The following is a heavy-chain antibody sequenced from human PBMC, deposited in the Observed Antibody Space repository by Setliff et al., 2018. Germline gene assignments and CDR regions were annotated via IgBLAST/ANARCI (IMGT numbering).Heavy chain of an antibody. Sequence: ASVKVSCKASGYPFTSNSMHWVRQAPGQRLEWMGWINAGNGNTKYSQKFQGRVTVTTDTSTSTAYMELRSLRSDDTAVYYCARAPPKIVVTVAALDYWGQGALVTVSS. CDR3: ARAPPKIVVTVAALDY. J-gene: IGHJ4*02. V-gene: IGHV1-3*01. CDR2: INAGNGNT. D-gene: IGHD2-15*01. CDR1: GYPFTSNS.